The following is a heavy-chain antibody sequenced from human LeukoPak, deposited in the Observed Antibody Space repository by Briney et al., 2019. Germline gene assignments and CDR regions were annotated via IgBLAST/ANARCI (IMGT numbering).Heavy chain of an antibody. V-gene: IGHV4-39*01. CDR2: IYYSGST. CDR3: ARHARITMIVVVFDY. Sequence: SETLSLTCTVSGGSISSSSYCWGWIRQPPGKGLEWIGSIYYSGSTYYNPSLKSRVTISVDTSKNQFSLKLSSVTAADTAVYYCARHARITMIVVVFDYWGQGTLVTVSS. J-gene: IGHJ4*02. CDR1: GGSISSSSYC. D-gene: IGHD3-22*01.